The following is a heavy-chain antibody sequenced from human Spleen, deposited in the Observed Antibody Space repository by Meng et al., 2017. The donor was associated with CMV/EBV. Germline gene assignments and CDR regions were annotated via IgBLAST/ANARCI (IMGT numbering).Heavy chain of an antibody. Sequence: GESLKISCRGSGYRLTNYWIGWVRQMPGKGLEWMGIIYPGDSDTRYSPSFQGQVTISADKSISTAYLQWSSLKASDTAMYYCARQGGIAAAGTQYGMDVWGQGTTVTVSS. J-gene: IGHJ6*02. CDR1: GYRLTNYW. CDR2: IYPGDSDT. CDR3: ARQGGIAAAGTQYGMDV. V-gene: IGHV5-51*01. D-gene: IGHD6-13*01.